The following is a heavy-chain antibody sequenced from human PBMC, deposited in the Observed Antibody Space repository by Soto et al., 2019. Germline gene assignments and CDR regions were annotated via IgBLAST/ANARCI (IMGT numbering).Heavy chain of an antibody. CDR2: VSFDGTNK. V-gene: IGHV3-30*18. Sequence: GGSLRLSCTASGFTFSSHGMQWVRQAPGKGLEWVAVVSFDGTNKNYADSVRGRFTISRDNSKNTLYLQMSSLRAEDTAVYYCANGDSSGFEYFQSWGQGTLVTVSS. D-gene: IGHD3-22*01. CDR3: ANGDSSGFEYFQS. CDR1: GFTFSSHG. J-gene: IGHJ1*01.